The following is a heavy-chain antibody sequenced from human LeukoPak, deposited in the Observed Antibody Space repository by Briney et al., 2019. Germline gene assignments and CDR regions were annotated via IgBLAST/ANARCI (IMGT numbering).Heavy chain of an antibody. CDR1: RFTFSTYW. V-gene: IGHV3-74*01. CDR2: INSDGSST. Sequence: PGGSLRLSCAASRFTFSTYWMHWVRQAPGKGLVWVSRINSDGSSTGYADSVKGRFTISRDNSKNTLYLQMNSLRAEDTAVYYCAKGVVPAATNWFDPWGQGTLVTVSS. J-gene: IGHJ5*02. CDR3: AKGVVPAATNWFDP. D-gene: IGHD2-2*01.